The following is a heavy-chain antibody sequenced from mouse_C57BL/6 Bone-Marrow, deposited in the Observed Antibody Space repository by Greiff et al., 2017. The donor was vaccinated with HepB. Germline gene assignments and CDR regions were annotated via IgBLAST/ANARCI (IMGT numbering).Heavy chain of an antibody. CDR1: GFNIKDDY. CDR3: TSTAYWYFDV. D-gene: IGHD1-2*01. V-gene: IGHV14-4*01. Sequence: EVQLQESGAELVRPGASVKLSCTASGFNIKDDYMHWVKQRPEQGLEWIGWIDPENGDTEYASKFQGKATITADTSSNTAYLQLSSLTSEDTAVYYCTSTAYWYFDVWGTGTTVTVSS. J-gene: IGHJ1*03. CDR2: IDPENGDT.